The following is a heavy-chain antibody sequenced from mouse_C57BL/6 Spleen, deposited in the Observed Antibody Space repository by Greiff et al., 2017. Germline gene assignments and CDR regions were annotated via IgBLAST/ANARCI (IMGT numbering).Heavy chain of an antibody. D-gene: IGHD2-14*01. Sequence: EVKLVESGGDLVKPGGSLKLSCAASGFTFSSYGMSWVRQTPDKRLEWVATISSGGSYTYYPDSVKGRFTISRDNAKNTLYLHMSSLKSEDTAMYYGARRRDRNCPFCYWGQGTTLTVSS. CDR3: ARRRDRNCPFCY. CDR1: GFTFSSYG. J-gene: IGHJ2*01. V-gene: IGHV5-6*02. CDR2: ISSGGSYT.